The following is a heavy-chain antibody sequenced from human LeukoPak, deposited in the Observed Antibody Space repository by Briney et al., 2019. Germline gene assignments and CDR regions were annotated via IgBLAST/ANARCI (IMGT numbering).Heavy chain of an antibody. CDR1: GYTFTSYG. CDR3: ARDEAEYCSSTSCYGGY. Sequence: ASVKVSCKASGYTFTSYGISWVRQAPGQGLEWMGWISAYNGNTNYAQKLQGRVTMTTDTSTSTAYMELRSLRSDDTAVYYCARDEAEYCSSTSCYGGYWGQGTLVTVSS. J-gene: IGHJ4*02. V-gene: IGHV1-18*01. D-gene: IGHD2-2*01. CDR2: ISAYNGNT.